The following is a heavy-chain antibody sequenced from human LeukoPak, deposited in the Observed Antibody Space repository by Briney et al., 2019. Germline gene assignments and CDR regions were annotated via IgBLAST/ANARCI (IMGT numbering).Heavy chain of an antibody. V-gene: IGHV3-48*03. CDR3: AKVIAVAGIFDY. CDR2: ISSSGTTI. D-gene: IGHD6-19*01. J-gene: IGHJ4*02. CDR1: GFIFSSYD. Sequence: GGSLRLSCAASGFIFSSYDMNWVRQAPGKGLEWVSYISSSGTTIYYADSVKGRFTISRDNAKKSLYLEMNSLRAEDTAVYYCAKVIAVAGIFDYWGQGTLVTVSS.